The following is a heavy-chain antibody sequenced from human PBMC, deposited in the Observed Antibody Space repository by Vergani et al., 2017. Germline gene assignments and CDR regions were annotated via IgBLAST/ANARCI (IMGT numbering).Heavy chain of an antibody. CDR1: GGSISSGDYY. J-gene: IGHJ4*02. CDR2: IYYSGST. CDR3: ASSRYSSSWYAGLFDY. V-gene: IGHV4-30-4*01. D-gene: IGHD6-13*01. Sequence: QVQLQESGPGLVKPSQTLSLTCTVSGGSISSGDYYWSWIRQPPGKGLEWIGYIYYSGSTYYNPSLKSRVTISVDTSKNQFSLKLSSVTAADTAVYYWASSRYSSSWYAGLFDYWGQGTLVTVSS.